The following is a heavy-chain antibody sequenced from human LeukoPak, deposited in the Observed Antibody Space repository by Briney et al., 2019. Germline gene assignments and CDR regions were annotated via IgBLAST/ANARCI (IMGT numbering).Heavy chain of an antibody. J-gene: IGHJ4*02. CDR2: ISGAGGST. CDR1: GFTFSSYA. V-gene: IGHV3-23*01. Sequence: GGSLRLSCAGSGFTFSSYAMSWVRQAPGKGLEWVSAISGAGGSTYYADSVKGRFTISRDNARNTLFLQMNSLRAEDTAVYYCASHPAFDYWGQGTLVTVSS. CDR3: ASHPAFDY.